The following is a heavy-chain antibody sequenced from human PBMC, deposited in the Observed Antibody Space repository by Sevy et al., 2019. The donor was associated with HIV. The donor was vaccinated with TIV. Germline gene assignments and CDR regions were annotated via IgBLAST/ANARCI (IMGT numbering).Heavy chain of an antibody. CDR2: INHSGST. V-gene: IGHV4-34*01. J-gene: IGHJ4*02. CDR3: ARARAGYCSGGSCYSGFGFDY. Sequence: SETLSLTCAVYGGSFSGYYWSWIRQPPGKGLEWIGEINHSGSTNYNPSLKSRVTISVDTSKNQFSLRQSSVTAADTAVYYCARARAGYCSGGSCYSGFGFDYWGQGTLVTVSS. CDR1: GGSFSGYY. D-gene: IGHD2-15*01.